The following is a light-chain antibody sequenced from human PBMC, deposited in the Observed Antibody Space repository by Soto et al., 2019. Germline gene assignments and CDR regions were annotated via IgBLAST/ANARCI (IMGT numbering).Light chain of an antibody. CDR3: QQYGSSWLT. V-gene: IGKV3-20*01. Sequence: EIVLTQSPGTLSLSPGERATLSCRASQSVSSSYLASYQQKPGQAPRLLIYGASSRATGIPDRFSGSGSGTDFTLTISRLEPEDFAVYYCQQYGSSWLTFGGGTKVESK. CDR2: GAS. J-gene: IGKJ4*01. CDR1: QSVSSSY.